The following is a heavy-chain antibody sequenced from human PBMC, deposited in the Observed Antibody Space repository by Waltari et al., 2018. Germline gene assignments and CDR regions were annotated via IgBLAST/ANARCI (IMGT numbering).Heavy chain of an antibody. Sequence: QVQLVQSGAEVKMPGASVKVSCKASGYTFSNYDINWVRQTPGLGLEWMGWVNPHSGVTDYARKFRGRVSMTRDTSVSTAYMELSSLRSEDTAVYYCSRRQITVAGTHYYYYGMDAWGQGTTVIVSS. D-gene: IGHD6-19*01. CDR3: SRRQITVAGTHYYYYGMDA. J-gene: IGHJ6*02. CDR2: VNPHSGVT. CDR1: GYTFSNYD. V-gene: IGHV1-8*01.